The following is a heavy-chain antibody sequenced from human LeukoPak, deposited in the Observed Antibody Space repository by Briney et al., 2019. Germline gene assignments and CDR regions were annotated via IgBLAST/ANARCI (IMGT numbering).Heavy chain of an antibody. Sequence: GGSLRLSCAASGFTFSSYAMSWVRQAPGKGLEWVSAISGSGGGTYYADSVKGRFTISRDNSKNTLYLQMNSLRAEDTAVYYCAKKESDWNRRYWGQGTLVTVSS. CDR1: GFTFSSYA. V-gene: IGHV3-23*01. CDR3: AKKESDWNRRY. CDR2: ISGSGGGT. J-gene: IGHJ4*02. D-gene: IGHD1/OR15-1a*01.